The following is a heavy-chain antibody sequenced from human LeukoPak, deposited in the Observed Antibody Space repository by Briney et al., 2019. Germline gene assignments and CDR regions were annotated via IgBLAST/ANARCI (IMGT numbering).Heavy chain of an antibody. V-gene: IGHV3-48*04. J-gene: IGHJ6*03. D-gene: IGHD2-8*01. CDR3: ASCPNGAYYYYYMDV. CDR1: GFTFSSYS. CDR2: ISSSGSTI. Sequence: PGGSLRLSCAASGFTFSSYSMNWVRQAPGKGLEWVSYISSSGSTIYYADSVKGRFTISRDNAKNSLYLQMNSLRAEDTAVYYCASCPNGAYYYYYMDVWGKGTTVTVSS.